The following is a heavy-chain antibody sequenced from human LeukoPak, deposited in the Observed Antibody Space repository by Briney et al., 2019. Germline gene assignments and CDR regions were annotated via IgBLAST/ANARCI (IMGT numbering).Heavy chain of an antibody. J-gene: IGHJ4*02. V-gene: IGHV1-2*02. CDR1: GYTFTGYY. D-gene: IGHD3-9*01. Sequence: RASVKVSCKASGYTFTGYYMHWVRQAPGQGLEWMGWINPNSGGTNYAQKFQGRVTMTRDTSISTAYMELSRLRSDDTAVYYCARDGWGYDILTGYYTPVNFDYRGQGTLVTVSS. CDR2: INPNSGGT. CDR3: ARDGWGYDILTGYYTPVNFDY.